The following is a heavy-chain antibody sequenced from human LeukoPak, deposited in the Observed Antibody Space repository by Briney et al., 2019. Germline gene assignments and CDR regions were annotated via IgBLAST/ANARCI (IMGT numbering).Heavy chain of an antibody. CDR2: ISGSGGST. J-gene: IGHJ4*02. CDR3: AKRGYDTSGYYGYFDY. D-gene: IGHD3-22*01. V-gene: IGHV3-23*01. Sequence: GGSLRLSCAASGFTFSSYAMSWVRQAPGKGLEWVSAISGSGGSTFYADSVEGRFTISRDNSKNTLYLQMNSLRDEDTAAYYCAKRGYDTSGYYGYFDYWGQGILVTVSS. CDR1: GFTFSSYA.